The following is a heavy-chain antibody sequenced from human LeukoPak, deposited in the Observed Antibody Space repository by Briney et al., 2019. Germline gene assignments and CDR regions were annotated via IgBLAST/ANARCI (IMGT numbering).Heavy chain of an antibody. CDR2: ISGSGGST. D-gene: IGHD2/OR15-2a*01. Sequence: GGSLRLSCAASGFTFSSYSMSWVRQAPGKGLEWVSSISGSGGSTYYADSVKGRFTISRDNSKNTLYLQMNSLRAEETAVYDCAKPALIFGWFDPWGQGTLVTVSS. CDR3: AKPALIFGWFDP. CDR1: GFTFSSYS. J-gene: IGHJ5*02. V-gene: IGHV3-23*01.